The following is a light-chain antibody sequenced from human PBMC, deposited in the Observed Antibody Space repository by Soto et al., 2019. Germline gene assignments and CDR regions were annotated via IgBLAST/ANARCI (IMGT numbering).Light chain of an antibody. CDR1: SSNIGAGYD. CDR2: GNS. CDR3: QPYDSSLSGPNVV. Sequence: QSVLTQPPSVSGAPGQRVTISCTGSSSNIGAGYDVHWYQQLPGTAPKLLIYGNSNRPSGVPDRFSGSKSGTSASLAITGLQAEDEADYYCQPYDSSLSGPNVVFGGGTKLTVL. V-gene: IGLV1-40*01. J-gene: IGLJ2*01.